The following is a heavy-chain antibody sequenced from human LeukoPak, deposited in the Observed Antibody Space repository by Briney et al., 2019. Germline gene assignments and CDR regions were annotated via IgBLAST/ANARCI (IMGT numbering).Heavy chain of an antibody. CDR1: GYTFTSYY. J-gene: IGHJ4*02. CDR3: ARGKGGIDY. V-gene: IGHV1-46*01. D-gene: IGHD3-16*01. Sequence: ASVKVSCKASGYTFTSYYMHWVRQAPGQGLEWMGIINPSGGSTSYAQKLQGRVTMTTDTSTSTAYMELRSLRSDDTAVYYCARGKGGIDYWGQGTLVTVSS. CDR2: INPSGGST.